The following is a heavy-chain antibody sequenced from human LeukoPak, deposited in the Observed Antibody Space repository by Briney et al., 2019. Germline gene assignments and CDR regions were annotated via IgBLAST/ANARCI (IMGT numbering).Heavy chain of an antibody. V-gene: IGHV3-7*03. J-gene: IGHJ6*02. D-gene: IGHD3-16*01. CDR3: ARGGGLDV. CDR1: GFTFNSYS. Sequence: GGSLRLSCAASGFTFNSYSMNWVRQAPGKGLEWVASINHNGNVNYYVDSVKGRFTISRDNAKNSLYLQMSNLRAEDTAVYFCARGGGLDVWGQGATVTVSS. CDR2: INHNGNVN.